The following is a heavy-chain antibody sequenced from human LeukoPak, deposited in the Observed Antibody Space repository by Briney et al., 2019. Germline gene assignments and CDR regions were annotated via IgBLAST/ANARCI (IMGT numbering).Heavy chain of an antibody. V-gene: IGHV5-51*01. CDR3: ARRRGGYNRGDWFDP. J-gene: IGHJ5*02. D-gene: IGHD5-24*01. CDR2: IYPVDSDT. CDR1: GYSFTSYW. Sequence: GESLKISCKGSGYSFTSYWIGWVRQMPGKGLEWMGIIYPVDSDTRYSPSFQGQVTISADKSISTAYLQWSSLKASDTAMYYCARRRGGYNRGDWFDPWGQGTLVTVSS.